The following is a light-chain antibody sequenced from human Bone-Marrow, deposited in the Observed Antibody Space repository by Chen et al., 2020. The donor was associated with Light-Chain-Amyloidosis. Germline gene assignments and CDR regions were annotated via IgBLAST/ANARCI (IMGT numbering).Light chain of an antibody. Sequence: SYELTQPSSVSVSPGQTARITCSGDDLPTKYAYWYQQKPGQAPLLVRHRDTERPSGISERFSGSSSGTTATLTISGVQAEDEADYHCQSADSSGTYEVIFGGGTKLTVL. CDR2: RDT. V-gene: IGLV3-25*03. CDR3: QSADSSGTYEVI. CDR1: DLPTKY. J-gene: IGLJ2*01.